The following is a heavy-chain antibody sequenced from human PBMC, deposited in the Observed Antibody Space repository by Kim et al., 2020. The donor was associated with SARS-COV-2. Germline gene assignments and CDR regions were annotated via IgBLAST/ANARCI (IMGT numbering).Heavy chain of an antibody. Sequence: ASVKVSCKASGYTFTAYWMHWVRQAPGEGPEWMGIISPLTGATTYAQKFQGRVILTSVTSTSTVYMELSRLKSDDTAVYYCVRDLDGSWSLDYWGQGTLVTVS. D-gene: IGHD6-13*01. J-gene: IGHJ4*02. CDR1: GYTFTAYW. CDR3: VRDLDGSWSLDY. CDR2: ISPLTGAT. V-gene: IGHV1-46*01.